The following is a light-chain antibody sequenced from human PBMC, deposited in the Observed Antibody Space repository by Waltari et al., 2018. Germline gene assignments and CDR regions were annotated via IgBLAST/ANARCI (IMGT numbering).Light chain of an antibody. J-gene: IGLJ3*02. CDR2: KAD. CDR1: SGSLSSTSY. CDR3: LLYMGSGIWV. Sequence: QTVVTQEPSLSVSPGGTVTLTCALSSGSLSSTSYASWYQQTPGQAPRTLVYKADSRASGGPDLFSGSILGNKAALTITGAQADDESDYYCLLYMGSGIWVFGGGTKLTVL. V-gene: IGLV8-61*01.